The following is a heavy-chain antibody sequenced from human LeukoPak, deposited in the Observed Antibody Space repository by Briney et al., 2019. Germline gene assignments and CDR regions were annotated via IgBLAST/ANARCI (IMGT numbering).Heavy chain of an antibody. CDR3: ARSRGGFGDYGSWFDP. V-gene: IGHV4-59*12. J-gene: IGHJ5*02. CDR1: GGSLSSYF. CDR2: IHNSATT. Sequence: PSETLSLTCTVSGGSLSSYFWSWIRQPPGKGLEWIGYIHNSATTNCNPSLKSRVTISLDTAKNQFSLKPTSVTAADTAVYFCARSRGGFGDYGSWFDPWGQGTLVTVSS. D-gene: IGHD4-17*01.